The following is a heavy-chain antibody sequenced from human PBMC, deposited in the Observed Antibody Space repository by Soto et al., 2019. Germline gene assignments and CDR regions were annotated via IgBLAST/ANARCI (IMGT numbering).Heavy chain of an antibody. CDR2: ISSTSTYT. V-gene: IGHV3-21*01. Sequence: GFLRLSFAASGFTFRSYAMNWVRQTQEKGLEWVSSISSTSTYTHYADSVKGRFTISRDNANNSLFLQMNSLRAEDTAIYYCARDLELAGNYWGQGALVTVSS. CDR3: ARDLELAGNY. D-gene: IGHD6-19*01. CDR1: GFTFRSYA. J-gene: IGHJ4*02.